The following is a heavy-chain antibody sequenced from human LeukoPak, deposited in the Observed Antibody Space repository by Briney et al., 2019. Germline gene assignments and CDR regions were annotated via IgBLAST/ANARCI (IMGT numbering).Heavy chain of an antibody. CDR2: ISISSSSI. J-gene: IGHJ5*01. D-gene: IGHD3-22*01. V-gene: IGHV3-21*01. CDR3: ARDYYYDSSGYSAFDF. Sequence: KPGGSMRLSCAASGFTFSSYWMSWVRQAPGKGLEWVSSISISSSSIYYADSVKGRFTISRDNAKNSLYLQMNSLRAEDTAVYYCARDYYYDSSGYSAFDFWGQGTLVTVSS. CDR1: GFTFSSYW.